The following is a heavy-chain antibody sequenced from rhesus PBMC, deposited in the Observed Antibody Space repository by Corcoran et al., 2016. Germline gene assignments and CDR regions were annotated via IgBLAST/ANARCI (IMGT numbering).Heavy chain of an antibody. CDR1: GGSISSSSW. D-gene: IGHD2-21*01. CDR3: AREKAQWSYNRFDV. CDR2: ISGGSEST. J-gene: IGHJ5-1*01. V-gene: IGHV4S19*01. Sequence: QVQLQESGPGLVKPSETLSLSCAVSGGSISSSSWWSWIRPPPGKGLEWIREISGGSESTYNNPALMSRVTISKETSKNQFPLTLNALTAADTAVYYWAREKAQWSYNRFDVWGPGVLVTVSS.